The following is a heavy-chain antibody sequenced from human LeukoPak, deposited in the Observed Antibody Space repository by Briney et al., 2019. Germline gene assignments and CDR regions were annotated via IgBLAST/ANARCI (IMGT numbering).Heavy chain of an antibody. D-gene: IGHD1-26*01. CDR1: GGTFSSYA. CDR2: ISAYNGNT. V-gene: IGHV1-18*01. J-gene: IGHJ3*02. CDR3: ASKDSGSYFEQAFDI. Sequence: ASVKVSCKASGGTFSSYAISWVRQAPGQGLEWMGWISAYNGNTNYAQKLQGRVTMTTDTSTSTAYMELRSLRSDGTAVYYCASKDSGSYFEQAFDIWGQGTMVTVSS.